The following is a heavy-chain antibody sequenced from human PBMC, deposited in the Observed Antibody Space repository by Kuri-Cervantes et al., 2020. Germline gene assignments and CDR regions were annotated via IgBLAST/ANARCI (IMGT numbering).Heavy chain of an antibody. CDR1: GGTFSSYA. V-gene: IGHV1-69*05. D-gene: IGHD1-26*01. CDR2: IIPIFGTA. CDR3: ARGVGSYRRLGAFDI. Sequence: SVKVSCKASGGTFSSYAISWVRQAPGQGLEWMGGIIPIFGTANYAQKFQGRVTITTDESTSTAYMELSSLRSEDTAVYYCARGVGSYRRLGAFDIWGQGTMVTVSS. J-gene: IGHJ3*02.